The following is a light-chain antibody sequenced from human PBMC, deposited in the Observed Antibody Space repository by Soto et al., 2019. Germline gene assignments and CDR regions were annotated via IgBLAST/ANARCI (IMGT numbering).Light chain of an antibody. J-gene: IGLJ3*02. V-gene: IGLV2-23*02. CDR3: CSYAGSPWV. Sequence: QSVLTQFASVSGSPGQSITISCTGTSSDVGSYNFVSWYQQYPGKVPKLLIYEVDKRPSGVSNRFSGSKSGNTASLTISGLQAEDEADYYCCSYAGSPWVFGGGTKHTVL. CDR1: SSDVGSYNF. CDR2: EVD.